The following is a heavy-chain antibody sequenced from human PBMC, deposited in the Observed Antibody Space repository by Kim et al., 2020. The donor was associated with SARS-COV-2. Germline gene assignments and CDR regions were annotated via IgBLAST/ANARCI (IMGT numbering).Heavy chain of an antibody. V-gene: IGHV3-30-3*01. D-gene: IGHD3-10*01. CDR2: ISFDGRNK. J-gene: IGHJ6*02. CDR1: GFSFDSSA. CDR3: ARGNNYASVSLSVYYNGMDV. Sequence: GGSLRLSCAASGFSFDSSAMNWVRQAPGKGLEWVAVISFDGRNKAYADSVEGRFTISRDNSKSTLHLQMNSLRVEDTAVYYCARGNNYASVSLSVYYNGMDVWGQGTTVTVSS.